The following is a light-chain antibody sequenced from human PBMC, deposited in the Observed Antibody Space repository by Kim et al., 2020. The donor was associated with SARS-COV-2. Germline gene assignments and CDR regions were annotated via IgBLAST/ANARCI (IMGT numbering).Light chain of an antibody. CDR2: RNN. V-gene: IGLV1-47*01. Sequence: QSVLTQPPSASGTPGQRVTISWSGSSSNIGSNYVYWYQQLPGTAPKLLIYRNNQRPSGVPDRFSGSKSGTSASLAISGLRSEVEADYYCAAWDDSLSGVVFGGGTKLTVL. CDR3: AAWDDSLSGVV. CDR1: SSNIGSNY. J-gene: IGLJ2*01.